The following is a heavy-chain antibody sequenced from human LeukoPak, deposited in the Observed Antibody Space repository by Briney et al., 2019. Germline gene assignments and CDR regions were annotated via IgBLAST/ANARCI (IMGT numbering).Heavy chain of an antibody. V-gene: IGHV3-21*01. CDR3: ARDILTGYDY. J-gene: IGHJ4*02. CDR1: GFTFSSYS. CDR2: ISSSSSYI. D-gene: IGHD3-9*01. Sequence: GGSLRLSCAASGFTFSSYSMNWVRQAPGKGLEWVSSISSSSSYIYYADSVKGRFPISRNNAKNSLYLQINSLSAEDTAVYYCARDILTGYDYWGQGTLVTVSS.